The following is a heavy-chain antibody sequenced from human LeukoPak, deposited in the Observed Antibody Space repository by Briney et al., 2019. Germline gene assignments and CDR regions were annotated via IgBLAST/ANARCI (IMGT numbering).Heavy chain of an antibody. V-gene: IGHV3-30*18. J-gene: IGHJ4*02. CDR2: ISYDGSNK. Sequence: PGRSLRLSCAASGFTFSSYGMHWVRQAPGKGLEWVAVISYDGSNKYYADSVKGRFTISRDNSKNTLYLQMNSLRAEDTAVYYCAKLSQYYYDSSDYNDYWGQGTLVTVSS. CDR3: AKLSQYYYDSSDYNDY. CDR1: GFTFSSYG. D-gene: IGHD3-22*01.